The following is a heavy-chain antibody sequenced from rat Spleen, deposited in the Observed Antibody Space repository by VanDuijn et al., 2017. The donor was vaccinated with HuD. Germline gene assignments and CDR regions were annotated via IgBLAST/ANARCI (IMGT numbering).Heavy chain of an antibody. CDR1: GFTFSNYG. J-gene: IGHJ2*01. V-gene: IGHV5-29*01. Sequence: EVQLVESGGGLVQPGRSLKLSCAASGFTFSNYGMAWVRQAPKKGLEWVASISYEGSSTYYGDSVKGRFTISRDNAKSTLYLQMNSLRSEDTATYYCARQSPYHFDYWGQGVMVTVSS. CDR2: ISYEGSST. D-gene: IGHD3-4*01. CDR3: ARQSPYHFDY.